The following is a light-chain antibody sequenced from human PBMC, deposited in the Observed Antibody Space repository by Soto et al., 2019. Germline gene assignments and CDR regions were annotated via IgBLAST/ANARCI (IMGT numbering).Light chain of an antibody. Sequence: QSALTQPASVSGTPGQSITISCTGTSSDVGGYNYVSWHQHHPGKAPKLMIFDVSSRPSGVSTRFSGYKSGNTASLTISGRQPEDEADYYCSAYTTSNTRQIVFGTGTKLTVL. V-gene: IGLV2-14*03. CDR2: DVS. J-gene: IGLJ1*01. CDR3: SAYTTSNTRQIV. CDR1: SSDVGGYNY.